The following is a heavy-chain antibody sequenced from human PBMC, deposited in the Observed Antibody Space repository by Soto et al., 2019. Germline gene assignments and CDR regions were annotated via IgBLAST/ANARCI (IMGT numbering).Heavy chain of an antibody. CDR2: SIGRTNNT. J-gene: IGHJ4*02. CDR1: GFTFSNSA. Sequence: EVHLLESGGGLVQPGGSLRLSCAASGFTFSNSAMTWVRQALGKGPEWVSSIGRTNNTHYADSVKGRFAISRDNSQNTLYLQITSLTAEDTAVYFCPTVDAYSYRTDHWGQGTLVTVSS. V-gene: IGHV3-23*01. CDR3: PTVDAYSYRTDH. D-gene: IGHD3-16*02.